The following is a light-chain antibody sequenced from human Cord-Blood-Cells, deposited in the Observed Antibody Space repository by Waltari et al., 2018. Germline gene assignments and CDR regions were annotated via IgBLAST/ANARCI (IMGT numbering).Light chain of an antibody. CDR3: QQRSNWPYT. V-gene: IGKV3-11*01. J-gene: IGKJ2*01. CDR1: QSVSSY. Sequence: EIVLTQSPATLSLSPGERATLSCRASQSVSSYSAWYQQKPGQAPRLLIYDASNRATGIPARFSGSGSGTDFTLTISSLEPEDFAVYDCQQRSNWPYTFGQGTKLEIK. CDR2: DAS.